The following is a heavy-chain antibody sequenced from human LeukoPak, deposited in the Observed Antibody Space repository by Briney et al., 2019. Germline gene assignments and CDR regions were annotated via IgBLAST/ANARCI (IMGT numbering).Heavy chain of an antibody. J-gene: IGHJ4*02. Sequence: GASVKVSCKASGYTFTSYGISWVRQAPGQGLEWMGWISAYNGNTNYAQKLQGRATMTTDTSTSTAYMELRSLRSDDTAVYYCARDAKLIHYDFWSGYSQGYFDYWGQGTLVTVSS. CDR2: ISAYNGNT. D-gene: IGHD3-3*01. V-gene: IGHV1-18*01. CDR1: GYTFTSYG. CDR3: ARDAKLIHYDFWSGYSQGYFDY.